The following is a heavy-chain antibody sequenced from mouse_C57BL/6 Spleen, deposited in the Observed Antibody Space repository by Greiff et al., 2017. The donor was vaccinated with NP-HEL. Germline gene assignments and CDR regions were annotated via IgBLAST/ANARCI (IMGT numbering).Heavy chain of an antibody. CDR1: GYTFTDYE. CDR2: IDPETGGT. J-gene: IGHJ4*01. V-gene: IGHV1-15*01. D-gene: IGHD2-1*01. Sequence: QVQLQQSGAELVRPGASVTLSCKASGYTFTDYEMHWVKQTPVHGLEWIGAIDPETGGTAYNQKFKGKAILTADKSSSTAYMKLRSLTSEDSAVYYCTRELHYAMDYWGQGTSVTVSS. CDR3: TRELHYAMDY.